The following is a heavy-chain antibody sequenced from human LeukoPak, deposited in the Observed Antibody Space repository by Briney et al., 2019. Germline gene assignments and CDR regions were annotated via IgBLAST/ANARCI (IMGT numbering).Heavy chain of an antibody. D-gene: IGHD3-10*01. Sequence: PGGSLRLSCAASGLIFSNAWMSWVRQAPGKGLEWVGRIKSKTDGGTTDYAAPVKGRFTISRDDSENTLFLQMNSLKTEDTAVYYCTTDGLMVRGVMHNDWGQGTLVTVSS. CDR1: GLIFSNAW. CDR2: IKSKTDGGTT. V-gene: IGHV3-15*01. CDR3: TTDGLMVRGVMHND. J-gene: IGHJ4*02.